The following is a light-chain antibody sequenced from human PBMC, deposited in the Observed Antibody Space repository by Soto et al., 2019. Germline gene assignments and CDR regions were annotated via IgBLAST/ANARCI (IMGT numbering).Light chain of an antibody. V-gene: IGKV3-20*01. CDR2: GAS. CDR3: QQYSRSLWT. Sequence: EIVLTQSPGTLSLSPGERATLSCRASQSVSSRYLGWYQQKPGQAPRLLIYGASSRATGIPDRFSGSGSGTDFTLTISRLEPEDFAVYYCQQYSRSLWTFGQGTKVEIK. CDR1: QSVSSRY. J-gene: IGKJ1*01.